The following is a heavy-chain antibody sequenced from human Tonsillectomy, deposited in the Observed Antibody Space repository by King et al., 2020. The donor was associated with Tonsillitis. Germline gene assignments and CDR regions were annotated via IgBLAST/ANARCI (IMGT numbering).Heavy chain of an antibody. D-gene: IGHD3-16*01. CDR3: ARSPQLYYDDAFDI. J-gene: IGHJ3*02. V-gene: IGHV4-31*03. Sequence: VQLQESGPGLVRPSQTLSLTCTVSGDSITTGGYYWSWIRQHPEKGLEWIGYIYHSGITYYNPSLKSRVTISVDTSENQFSLKLNSASAADTALYYCARSPQLYYDDAFDIWGQGTRVTVSS. CDR2: IYHSGIT. CDR1: GDSITTGGYY.